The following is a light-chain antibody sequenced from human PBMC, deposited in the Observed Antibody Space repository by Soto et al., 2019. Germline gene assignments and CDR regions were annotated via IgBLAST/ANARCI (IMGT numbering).Light chain of an antibody. Sequence: EIVLTQSPATLSLSPGERATLSCRASQSVSSYLAWYKQKPGQAPRLLIYDASNRATGIQARFSGSGSGTDFTLTISSLEPEDFAVDYCQQRSNWLTFGQGTRLEIK. CDR2: DAS. V-gene: IGKV3-11*01. CDR1: QSVSSY. J-gene: IGKJ5*01. CDR3: QQRSNWLT.